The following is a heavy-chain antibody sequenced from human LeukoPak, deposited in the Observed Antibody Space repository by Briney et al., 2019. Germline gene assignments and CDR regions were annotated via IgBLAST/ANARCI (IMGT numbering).Heavy chain of an antibody. J-gene: IGHJ6*03. V-gene: IGHV4-59*01. CDR2: IYYSGST. CDR3: ARVPGYDIVTGYSYYYYMDV. CDR1: GGSISSYY. D-gene: IGHD3-9*01. Sequence: SETLSLTCTVSGGSISSYYWSWIRQPPGKGLEWIGYIYYSGSTNYNPSLKSRVTISVDTSKNQFSLKLSSVTAADTAVYYCARVPGYDIVTGYSYYYYMDVWGKGTTVTVSS.